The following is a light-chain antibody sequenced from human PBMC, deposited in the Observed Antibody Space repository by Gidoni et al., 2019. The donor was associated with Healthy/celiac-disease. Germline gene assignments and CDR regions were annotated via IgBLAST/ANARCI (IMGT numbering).Light chain of an antibody. CDR3: QQFNSYPLT. CDR2: DAS. CDR1: QGISSA. J-gene: IGKJ4*01. Sequence: AIQLTQSPSSLSASVGDRVTITCRASQGISSALAWYQQKPGKAPKLLIYDASSLERGVPSRFSGSGSGTDFTLTSSSLQPEDFATYYCQQFNSYPLTCGGGTKVEIK. V-gene: IGKV1-13*02.